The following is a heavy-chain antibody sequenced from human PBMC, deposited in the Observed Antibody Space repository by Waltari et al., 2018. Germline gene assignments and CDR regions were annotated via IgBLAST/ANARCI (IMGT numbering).Heavy chain of an antibody. Sequence: QVQLQESGPGLVKPSETLSLTCAVSGYSISSGYYWGWIRQPPGKGLEWIGSIYHSGSTYYNPSLKSRVTIAVDTSKNQFSLKLSSVTAADTAVYYCARVGFRELPVPGFDPWGQGTLVTVSS. CDR3: ARVGFRELPVPGFDP. CDR2: IYHSGST. V-gene: IGHV4-38-2*01. D-gene: IGHD3-10*01. CDR1: GYSISSGYY. J-gene: IGHJ5*02.